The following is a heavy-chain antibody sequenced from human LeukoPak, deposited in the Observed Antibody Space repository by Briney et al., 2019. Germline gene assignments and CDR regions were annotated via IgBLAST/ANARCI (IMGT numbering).Heavy chain of an antibody. V-gene: IGHV4-34*01. Sequence: PSETLSLTCAVYGGSFSGYYWSWIRQPPGKGLEWIGEINHSGSTNYNPSLKSRVTISVDSSKNQFSLKLSSVTAADTAVYYCARGATVTDKYNWFDPWGQGTLVTVSS. J-gene: IGHJ5*02. D-gene: IGHD4-17*01. CDR1: GGSFSGYY. CDR3: ARGATVTDKYNWFDP. CDR2: INHSGST.